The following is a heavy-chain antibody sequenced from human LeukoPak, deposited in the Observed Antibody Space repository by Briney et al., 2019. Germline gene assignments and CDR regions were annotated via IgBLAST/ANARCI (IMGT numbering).Heavy chain of an antibody. D-gene: IGHD1-20*01. J-gene: IGHJ4*02. Sequence: GWSLKLSCATSGFFFSGSYIHWVRQASGAGLEWVGRSRTKLRNSATAYAASVKGRFTISRDDSGDTAYLQMHSLKTEDTAVYYCTTYISGHSWGQGTLVTVSS. CDR2: SRTKLRNSAT. CDR3: TTYISGHS. CDR1: GFFFSGSY. V-gene: IGHV3-73*01.